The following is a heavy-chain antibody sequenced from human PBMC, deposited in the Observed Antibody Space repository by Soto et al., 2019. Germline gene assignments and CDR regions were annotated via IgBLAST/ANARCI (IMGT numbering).Heavy chain of an antibody. J-gene: IGHJ4*02. Sequence: SETLSLTCTVSGGSISSYYWSWIRQPPGKGLEWIGYIYYSGSTNYNPSLKSRVTISVDTSKNQFSLKLSSVTAADTAVYYCARVDFWSGYFDYWGQGTLVTVSS. V-gene: IGHV4-59*01. CDR2: IYYSGST. CDR1: GGSISSYY. D-gene: IGHD3-3*01. CDR3: ARVDFWSGYFDY.